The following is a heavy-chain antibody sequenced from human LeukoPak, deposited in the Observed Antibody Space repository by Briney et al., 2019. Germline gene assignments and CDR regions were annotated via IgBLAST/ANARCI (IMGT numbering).Heavy chain of an antibody. V-gene: IGHV3-74*01. CDR2: INTDGSST. J-gene: IGHJ4*02. Sequence: GGSLRLSCAASGFTFSSYWMHWVRQAPGKGLVWVSRINTDGSSTSYADSVKGRFTISRDNAKNTLYLQMNSLRAEDTAVYYCARGPRIAARQASLDYWGQGTLVTVSS. CDR3: ARGPRIAARQASLDY. CDR1: GFTFSSYW. D-gene: IGHD6-6*01.